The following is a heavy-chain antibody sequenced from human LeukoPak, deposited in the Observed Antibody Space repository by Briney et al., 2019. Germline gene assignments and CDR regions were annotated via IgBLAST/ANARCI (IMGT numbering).Heavy chain of an antibody. CDR2: ISYDGSNK. CDR3: ARETGIEGGTDY. CDR1: GFTFSSYA. V-gene: IGHV3-30-3*01. Sequence: PGGSLRLSCAASGFTFSSYAMHWVRQAPGKGLEWVAVISYDGSNKYYADSVKGRFTISRDNSKNTLYLQMNSLRAEDTAVYYCARETGIEGGTDYWGQGTLVTVSS. D-gene: IGHD3-10*01. J-gene: IGHJ4*02.